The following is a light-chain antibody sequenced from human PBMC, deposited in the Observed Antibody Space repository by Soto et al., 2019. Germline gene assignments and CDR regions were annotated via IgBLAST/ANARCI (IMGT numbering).Light chain of an antibody. CDR2: GAS. V-gene: IGKV3-20*01. CDR1: QSVSSSY. J-gene: IGKJ1*01. CDR3: QQYGSSPRT. Sequence: EIVLTQSPGTLSLSPGERATLSCRASQSVSSSYLARYQQKPGQAPRLLIDGASSRATGIPDQFSGSGSGTDFTLTISRLEPEDFAVSYCQQYGSSPRTFGQGTKVEIK.